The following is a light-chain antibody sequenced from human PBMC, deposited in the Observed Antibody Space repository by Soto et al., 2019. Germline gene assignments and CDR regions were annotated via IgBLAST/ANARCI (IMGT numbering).Light chain of an antibody. J-gene: IGKJ2*01. CDR2: DGS. V-gene: IGKV3-11*01. Sequence: DIVLTQSPDTLSLSPGERATLSCRASQSVSSYLAWYQQKPGQAPRLLIFDGSNRATGIPARFSGSGSGTDFTLTISSLEPEDFALYYCQQYGTSPQTFGQGTKVEIK. CDR3: QQYGTSPQT. CDR1: QSVSSY.